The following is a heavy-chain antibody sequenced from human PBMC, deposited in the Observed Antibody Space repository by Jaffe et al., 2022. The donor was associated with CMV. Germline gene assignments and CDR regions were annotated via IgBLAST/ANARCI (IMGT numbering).Heavy chain of an antibody. Sequence: EVQLVESGGGLVQPGRSLRLSCVASGFTFADYGMNWVRQAPGKGLEWVGFMRSKAYGGTTAYAASVKGRSTISRDESKNLAYLQMDSLKTEDTAVYYCTRAPLYYLDTVPFEIWGQGTMVTVSS. D-gene: IGHD3-16*01. J-gene: IGHJ3*02. CDR3: TRAPLYYLDTVPFEI. CDR2: MRSKAYGGTT. CDR1: GFTFADYG. V-gene: IGHV3-49*04.